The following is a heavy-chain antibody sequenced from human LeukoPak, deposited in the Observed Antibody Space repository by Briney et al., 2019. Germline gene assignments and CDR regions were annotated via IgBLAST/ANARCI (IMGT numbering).Heavy chain of an antibody. D-gene: IGHD2-2*01. CDR2: ISAHNGNT. J-gene: IGHJ4*02. V-gene: IGHV1-18*01. Sequence: ASVKLSCTASGFTFTSYGISWVRQAPGQGLEWMGWISAHNGNTNYAQKLKGRFTMSTDTSTSTAYMELRSLRSDDTAVYYCAGTANAQTTSWLVEFNYWGQGTLVTVSS. CDR1: GFTFTSYG. CDR3: AGTANAQTTSWLVEFNY.